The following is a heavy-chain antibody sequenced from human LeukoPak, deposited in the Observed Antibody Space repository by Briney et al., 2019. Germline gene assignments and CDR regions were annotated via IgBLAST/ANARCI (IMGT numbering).Heavy chain of an antibody. D-gene: IGHD6-19*01. V-gene: IGHV1-69*13. Sequence: GASVKVSCKASGGTFSSYAISWVRQAPGQGLEWMGGIIPIFGTANYAQKFQGRVAITADESTSTAYMELSSLRSEDTAVYYCARVWYSSGWYQYYFDYWGQGTLVTVSS. CDR1: GGTFSSYA. CDR2: IIPIFGTA. CDR3: ARVWYSSGWYQYYFDY. J-gene: IGHJ4*02.